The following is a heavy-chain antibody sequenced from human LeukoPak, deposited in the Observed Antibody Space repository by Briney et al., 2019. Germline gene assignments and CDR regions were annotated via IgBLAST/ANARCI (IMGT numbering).Heavy chain of an antibody. D-gene: IGHD6-13*01. V-gene: IGHV4-59*01. CDR1: GGSISSYY. J-gene: IGHJ4*02. CDR2: IYYTGGT. Sequence: SETLSLTCTVSGGSISSYYWSWIRQPPGKGLEWIGYIYYTGGTNYNPSLKSRVTISADTSKNQFSLTLNSVTSADTAVYYCARCCYSSSPDFEYWGQGSLVTVSS. CDR3: ARCCYSSSPDFEY.